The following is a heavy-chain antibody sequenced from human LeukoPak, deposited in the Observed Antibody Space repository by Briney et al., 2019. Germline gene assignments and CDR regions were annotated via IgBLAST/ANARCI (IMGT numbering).Heavy chain of an antibody. CDR1: GFTVSTYA. J-gene: IGHJ4*02. CDR2: IDIGGGTT. Sequence: GGSLRLSCAASGFTVSTYAMSWVRQAPGMGLQLVSAIDIGGGTTYSADSVKGRFTISRDNSKNTLYLQMDSLRAEDTAVYYCAKDFGRNIGGPGYWGRGTLVTVSS. V-gene: IGHV3-23*01. CDR3: AKDFGRNIGGPGY. D-gene: IGHD2/OR15-2a*01.